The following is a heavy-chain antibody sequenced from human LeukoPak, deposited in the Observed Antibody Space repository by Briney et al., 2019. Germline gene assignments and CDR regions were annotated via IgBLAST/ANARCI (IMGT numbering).Heavy chain of an antibody. CDR3: ARDPLVVVAATRYYYYGMDV. CDR1: GGSISSGDYY. D-gene: IGHD2-15*01. Sequence: PSQTLSLTCTVSGGSISSGDYYWSWIREPPGKGLEWIGYIYYSGSTYYNPSLESRVTISVDTSKNQFSLKLSSVTAADTAVYYCARDPLVVVAATRYYYYGMDVWGKGTTVTVSS. CDR2: IYYSGST. V-gene: IGHV4-30-4*01. J-gene: IGHJ6*04.